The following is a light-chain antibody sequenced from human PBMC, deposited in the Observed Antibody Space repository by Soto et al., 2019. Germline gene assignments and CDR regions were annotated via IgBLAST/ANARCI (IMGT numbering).Light chain of an antibody. J-gene: IGKJ1*01. Sequence: EIVMTQSPATLSVSPGERATLSCRASQSVSSNLAWYQQKPGQAPRPLIYGASTRATGVPARFSGSGSGTDFTLTISRMEPEDFAVYYCQQYVNSPWTFGQGTKVDI. CDR1: QSVSSN. V-gene: IGKV3-15*01. CDR2: GAS. CDR3: QQYVNSPWT.